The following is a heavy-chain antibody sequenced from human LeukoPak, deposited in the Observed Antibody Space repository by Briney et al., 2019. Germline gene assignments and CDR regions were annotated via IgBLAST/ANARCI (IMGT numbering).Heavy chain of an antibody. CDR2: ISSSGSTI. V-gene: IGHV3-48*03. D-gene: IGHD3-10*01. Sequence: GGSLRLSCAASGFTLSRYEMNWVRQAPGKGLEWVSYISSSGSTIYYADSVKRRFTISRDNAKISLYLQMNSLRAEDTAVYYCARAQLWFGEFHFDYWGQGTLVTVSS. CDR1: GFTLSRYE. CDR3: ARAQLWFGEFHFDY. J-gene: IGHJ4*02.